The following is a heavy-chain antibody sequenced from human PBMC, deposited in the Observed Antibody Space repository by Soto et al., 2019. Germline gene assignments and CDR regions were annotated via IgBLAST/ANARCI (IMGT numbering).Heavy chain of an antibody. V-gene: IGHV3-11*05. CDR1: GFTLRAHD. D-gene: IGHD6-19*01. J-gene: IGHJ1*01. CDR3: ARVTNYRSGLAY. CDR2: IRSTGTYI. Sequence: GGSLRLSCADSGFTLRAHDMTWVRQAPGKGLEWVSYIRSTGTYINYADSVRGRFTISRDNAQNTLYLQMNSLRVDDTAVYYCARVTNYRSGLAYWGLGTLVTVSS.